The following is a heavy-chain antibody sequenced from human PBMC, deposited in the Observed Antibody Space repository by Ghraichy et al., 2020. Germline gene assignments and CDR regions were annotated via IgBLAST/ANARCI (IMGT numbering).Heavy chain of an antibody. CDR2: ISGSGGST. CDR1: GFTFSSYA. Sequence: LSLTCAASGFTFSSYAMSWVRQAPGKGLEWVSAISGSGGSTYYADSVKGRFTISRDNSKNTLYLQMNSLRAEDTAVYYCAKDLDGYSYGYGAFDYWGQGTLVTVSS. CDR3: AKDLDGYSYGYGAFDY. J-gene: IGHJ4*02. D-gene: IGHD5-18*01. V-gene: IGHV3-23*01.